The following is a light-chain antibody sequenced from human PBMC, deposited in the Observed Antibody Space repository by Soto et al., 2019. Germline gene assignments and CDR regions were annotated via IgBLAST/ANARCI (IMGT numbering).Light chain of an antibody. Sequence: DIQMTQSPSSVSASVGDRVTITCRASQGISNWLAWYQQKPGKAPNLLIFAASSLQSGVPSTFSGSGSGTDFTLTISDLQPEDFSTYYCQQANSFPPTVGQGTKLEIK. J-gene: IGKJ2*01. CDR1: QGISNW. CDR3: QQANSFPPT. V-gene: IGKV1-12*01. CDR2: AAS.